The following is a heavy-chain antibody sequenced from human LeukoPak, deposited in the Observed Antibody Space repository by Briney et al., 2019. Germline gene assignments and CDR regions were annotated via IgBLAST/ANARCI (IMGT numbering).Heavy chain of an antibody. Sequence: GGSLRLSCAASGFTFSSYWVSWVRQAPGKGLEWVANIKKDGSEKYYVDSVKGRFTISRDNAKTSLYLQMNSLRAADKAVYYCARMSVAVAPTYFDYWGQGTLVTVSS. CDR3: ARMSVAVAPTYFDY. V-gene: IGHV3-7*03. J-gene: IGHJ4*02. D-gene: IGHD4-23*01. CDR1: GFTFSSYW. CDR2: IKKDGSEK.